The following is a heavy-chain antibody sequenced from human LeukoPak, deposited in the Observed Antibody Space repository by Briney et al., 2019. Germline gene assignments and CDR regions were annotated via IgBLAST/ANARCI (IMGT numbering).Heavy chain of an antibody. J-gene: IGHJ4*02. CDR3: ARNHYYDSSGSDY. Sequence: GGSLRLSCAASGFDCSRYWMTWVRQAPGKGLEWVANIEQDGGEEYYVDSVKGRFTISRDNAKNSLYLQMNSLRAEDTAVYYCARNHYYDSSGSDYWGQGTLVTVSS. CDR1: GFDCSRYW. CDR2: IEQDGGEE. V-gene: IGHV3-7*03. D-gene: IGHD3-22*01.